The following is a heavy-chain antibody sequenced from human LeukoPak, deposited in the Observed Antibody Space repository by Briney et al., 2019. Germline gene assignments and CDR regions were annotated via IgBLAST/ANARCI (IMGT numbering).Heavy chain of an antibody. D-gene: IGHD3-10*01. J-gene: IGHJ3*02. CDR3: ARGPSQWFGESAFDI. CDR1: GGTFSSYT. V-gene: IGHV1-69*02. CDR2: IIPILGIA. Sequence: SVKVSCKASGGTFSSYTISWLRQAPGQGLDWMGRIIPILGIANYAQKFQGRVTITADKSTSTAYMELSSLRSEDTAVYYCARGPSQWFGESAFDIWGQGTMVTVSS.